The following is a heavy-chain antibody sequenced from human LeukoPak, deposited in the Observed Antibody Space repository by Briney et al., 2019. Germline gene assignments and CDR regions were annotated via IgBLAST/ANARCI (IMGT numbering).Heavy chain of an antibody. CDR1: GGSISSFY. CDR3: AREGPSMIVVVPYYYYMDV. CDR2: IYFSGST. V-gene: IGHV4-59*12. Sequence: SETLSLTCTVSGGSISSFYWSWFYWSWIRQPPGKGLEWIGYIYFSGSTNYNPSLKSRVTISVDTSKNHFSLKLSSVTAADTAVYYCAREGPSMIVVVPYYYYMDVWGKGTTVTVSS. D-gene: IGHD3-22*01. J-gene: IGHJ6*03.